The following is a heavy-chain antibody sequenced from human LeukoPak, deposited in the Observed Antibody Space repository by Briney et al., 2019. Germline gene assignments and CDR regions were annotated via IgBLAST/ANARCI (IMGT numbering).Heavy chain of an antibody. V-gene: IGHV1-18*01. CDR2: ISAYNGNT. CDR3: ARAHVLRYFDWLLQKEPFDY. CDR1: GYTFTSYD. J-gene: IGHJ4*02. Sequence: ASVKVSCKASGYTFTSYDINWVRQAPGQGLGWMGWISAYNGNTNYAQKLQGRVTMTTDTSTSTAYMGLRSLRSDDTAVYYCARAHVLRYFDWLLQKEPFDYWGQGTLVTVSS. D-gene: IGHD3-9*01.